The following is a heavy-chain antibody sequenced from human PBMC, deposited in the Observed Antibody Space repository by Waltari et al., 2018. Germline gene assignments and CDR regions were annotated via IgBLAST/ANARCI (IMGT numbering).Heavy chain of an antibody. D-gene: IGHD2-21*01. Sequence: EVQLVESGGGLVKPCGSLRVSCVASGFDFGPYSVNWARRAPGWGMEWISSISSGSGHIYYTDAVKGLFTISRGNVKNSLALEMNNLRAEDTALYYCATDQVLHDWRFSGAFDIWGQGTMVTVSS. CDR2: ISSGSGHI. J-gene: IGHJ3*02. CDR1: GFDFGPYS. V-gene: IGHV3-21*02. CDR3: ATDQVLHDWRFSGAFDI.